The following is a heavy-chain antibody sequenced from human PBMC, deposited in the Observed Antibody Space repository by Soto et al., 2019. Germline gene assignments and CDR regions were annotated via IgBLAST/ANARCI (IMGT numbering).Heavy chain of an antibody. Sequence: ASVKVSCKASGYTFTSYGISWVRQAPGQGLEWMGWISAYNGNTNYAQKLQGRVTMTTDTSTSTAYTELRSLRSDDTAVYYCARDSMIVNIPYGMDVWGECTTVTVSS. CDR1: GYTFTSYG. CDR2: ISAYNGNT. V-gene: IGHV1-18*01. CDR3: ARDSMIVNIPYGMDV. J-gene: IGHJ6*04. D-gene: IGHD3-22*01.